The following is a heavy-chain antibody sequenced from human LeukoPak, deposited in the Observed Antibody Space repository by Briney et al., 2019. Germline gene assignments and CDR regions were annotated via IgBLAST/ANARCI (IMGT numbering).Heavy chain of an antibody. V-gene: IGHV1-69*06. J-gene: IGHJ6*03. D-gene: IGHD2-21*02. CDR3: ALFPETAYEYYYMDV. Sequence: GASVKVSCKASGYTFTSYGISWVRQAPGQGLEWMGGIIPIFGTANYAQKFQGRVTITADKSTSTAYMELSSLRSEDTAVYYCALFPETAYEYYYMDVWGKGTTVTVSS. CDR2: IIPIFGTA. CDR1: GYTFTSYG.